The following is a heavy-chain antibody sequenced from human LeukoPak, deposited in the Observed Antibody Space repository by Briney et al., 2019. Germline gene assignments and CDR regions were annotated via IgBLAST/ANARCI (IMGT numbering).Heavy chain of an antibody. D-gene: IGHD6-19*01. CDR2: IYNSGGT. CDR1: GFTVSTNY. CDR3: ARGVAGTWYFDL. Sequence: GGSLRLSCAASGFTVSTNYMSWVRQAPGKGLEWVSIIYNSGGTFYANSVKGRFTISRDNSKNTLYLQMNNLRAEDTAVYYCARGVAGTWYFDLWGRGTLVTVSS. J-gene: IGHJ2*01. V-gene: IGHV3-66*01.